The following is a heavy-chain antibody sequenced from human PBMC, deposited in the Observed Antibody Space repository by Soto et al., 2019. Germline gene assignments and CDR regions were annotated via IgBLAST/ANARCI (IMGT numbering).Heavy chain of an antibody. CDR3: AIDHVGGVRDAFAV. J-gene: IGHJ3*01. CDR2: ISSSGSTI. D-gene: IGHD2-8*01. V-gene: IGHV3-11*01. Sequence: GGTLRLSCADSGFTFSDYYMSWLREAPGKGLEWVSYISSSGSTIYYADSVKGRFTISRDNAKNSLYLQMNSLRAEDTAVYYCAIDHVGGVRDAFAVWGQGTMVTVS. CDR1: GFTFSDYY.